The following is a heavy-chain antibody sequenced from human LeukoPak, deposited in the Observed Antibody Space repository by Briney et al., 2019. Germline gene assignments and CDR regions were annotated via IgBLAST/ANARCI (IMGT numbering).Heavy chain of an antibody. CDR1: GHTFTGYY. D-gene: IGHD2-2*01. V-gene: IGHV1-2*02. CDR2: INPNSGGT. CDR3: ASERRVVPADPIEYYYYYMDV. Sequence: VASVKVSCKASGHTFTGYYMHWVRQAPGQGLEWMGWINPNSGGTNYAQKFQGRVTMTRDTSISTAYMELSRLRSDDTAVYYCASERRVVPADPIEYYYYYMDVWGKGTTVTVSS. J-gene: IGHJ6*03.